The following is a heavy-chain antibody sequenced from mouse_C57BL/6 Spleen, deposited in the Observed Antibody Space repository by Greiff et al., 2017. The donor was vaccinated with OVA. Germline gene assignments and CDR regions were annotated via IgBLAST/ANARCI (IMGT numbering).Heavy chain of an antibody. CDR2: IRNKANGYTT. Sequence: EVKLMESGGGLVQPGGSLSLSCAASGFTFTDYYMSWVRQPPGKALEWLGFIRNKANGYTTEYSASVKGRFTISRDNSQSILYLQMNALRAEDSATYYCARSSPSFDYWGQGTTLTVSS. CDR3: ARSSPSFDY. V-gene: IGHV7-3*01. CDR1: GFTFTDYY. J-gene: IGHJ2*01.